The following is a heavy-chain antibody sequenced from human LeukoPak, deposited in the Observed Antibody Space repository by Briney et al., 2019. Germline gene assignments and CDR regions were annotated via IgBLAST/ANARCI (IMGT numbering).Heavy chain of an antibody. CDR2: IWYDGSNK. J-gene: IGHJ6*03. V-gene: IGHV3-33*01. CDR1: GFTFSSYG. D-gene: IGHD6-13*01. CDR3: ARDRYSSTNYYYYYTDV. Sequence: PGRSLRLSCAASGFTFSSYGMHWVRQAPGKGLEWVAVIWYDGSNKYYADSVKGRFTISRDNSKNTLYLQINSLRAEDTAVYYCARDRYSSTNYYYYYTDVWGKGTTVTVSS.